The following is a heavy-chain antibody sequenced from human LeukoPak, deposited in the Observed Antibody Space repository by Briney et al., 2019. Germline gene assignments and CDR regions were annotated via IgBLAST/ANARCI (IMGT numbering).Heavy chain of an antibody. D-gene: IGHD6-13*01. CDR3: ARGPGYSSSWFEYFQH. Sequence: GGSLRLSCAASGFTFSSYWMSWARQAPGKGLEWVANIKQDGSEKYYVDSVKGRFTISRDSAKNSLYLQMNSLRAEDTAVYYCARGPGYSSSWFEYFQHWGQGTLVTVSS. V-gene: IGHV3-7*01. J-gene: IGHJ1*01. CDR1: GFTFSSYW. CDR2: IKQDGSEK.